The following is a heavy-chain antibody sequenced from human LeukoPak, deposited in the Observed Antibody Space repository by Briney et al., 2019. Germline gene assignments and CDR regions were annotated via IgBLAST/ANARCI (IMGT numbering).Heavy chain of an antibody. J-gene: IGHJ4*02. CDR2: ITGSGGRT. CDR3: AKDRNLGYYGSGSYFY. CDR1: GFTFSSYA. D-gene: IGHD3-10*01. V-gene: IGHV3-23*01. Sequence: GSLRLSCAASGFTFSSYAMNWVRQAPGKGLEWVSAITGSGGRTYYADSVKGRFTISRDNSKNTLYLQMNSLRAEDTAVYYCAKDRNLGYYGSGSYFYWGQGTLVTVSS.